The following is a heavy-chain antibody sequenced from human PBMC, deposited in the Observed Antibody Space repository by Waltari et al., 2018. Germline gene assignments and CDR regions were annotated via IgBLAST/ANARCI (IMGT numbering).Heavy chain of an antibody. V-gene: IGHV1-69*12. Sequence: QVQLVQAGAEVKKPGSWVKVCCKTSGGNCSNFAINGGRQAPGQGLEWMGGIIPIFAPVKYAQKFPGRVTITAAESTSTDYVELELSSLTSEDPAVYYCARESNVGSYYYMDIWGTGTTVTIPS. CDR3: ARESNVGSYYYMDI. CDR2: IIPIFAPV. D-gene: IGHD1-26*01. J-gene: IGHJ6*03. CDR1: GGNCSNFA.